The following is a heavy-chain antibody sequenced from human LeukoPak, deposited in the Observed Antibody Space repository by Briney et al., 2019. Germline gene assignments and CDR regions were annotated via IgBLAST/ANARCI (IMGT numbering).Heavy chain of an antibody. Sequence: PGGSLRLSCAASGFIFSSYWMTWVRQAPRKGLEWVATIRYDGDEKFYVDSVTGRFTISRDNAKNSLFLHMNSLAAEDTAVYYCVRESFSRGDFNWGHGTLVSVSS. CDR1: GFIFSSYW. CDR3: VRESFSRGDFN. CDR2: IRYDGDEK. J-gene: IGHJ4*01. V-gene: IGHV3-7*01. D-gene: IGHD7-27*01.